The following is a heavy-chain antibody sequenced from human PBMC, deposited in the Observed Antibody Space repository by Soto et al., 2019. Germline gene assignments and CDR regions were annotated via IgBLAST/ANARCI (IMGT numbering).Heavy chain of an antibody. J-gene: IGHJ2*01. CDR3: ARVRKYTGYDYWYFDL. D-gene: IGHD5-12*01. CDR1: GYTLSSYG. CDR2: ISPYSTST. Sequence: QVQLVQSGAEVKKPGASVKVSCKPSGYTLSSYGVSWVRQAPGQGLEWMGWISPYSTSTSRAQKLQGRVTVTTDTSTGTAYMELRSLTSYDTAVYYCARVRKYTGYDYWYFDLWGRGTLVTVSS. V-gene: IGHV1-18*01.